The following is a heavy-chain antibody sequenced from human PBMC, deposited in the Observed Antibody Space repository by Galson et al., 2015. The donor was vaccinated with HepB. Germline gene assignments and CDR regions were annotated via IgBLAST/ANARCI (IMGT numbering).Heavy chain of an antibody. D-gene: IGHD2-2*01. CDR1: GYTFTSYG. CDR3: AREPRCSSTSCSDY. V-gene: IGHV1-69*13. Sequence: SVKVSCKASGYTFTSYGISWVRQAPGQGLEWMGGIIPIFGTANYAQKFQGRVTITADESTSTAYMELSSLRSEDTAVYYCAREPRCSSTSCSDYWGQGTLVTVSS. CDR2: IIPIFGTA. J-gene: IGHJ4*02.